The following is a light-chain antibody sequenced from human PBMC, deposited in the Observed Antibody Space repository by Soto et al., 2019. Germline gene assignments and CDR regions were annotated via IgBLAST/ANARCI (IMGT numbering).Light chain of an antibody. Sequence: ENVLTQSPGTLSLSPGERATISCRASQSIGSSYLAWYQQKPGHAPRLIIYGTSSRATGLPYRFSGSGSGTDFTLTISRLEPEDFAVYYCQQFGSSWLTFGPGTKVEIK. CDR1: QSIGSSY. CDR2: GTS. J-gene: IGKJ1*01. V-gene: IGKV3-20*01. CDR3: QQFGSSWLT.